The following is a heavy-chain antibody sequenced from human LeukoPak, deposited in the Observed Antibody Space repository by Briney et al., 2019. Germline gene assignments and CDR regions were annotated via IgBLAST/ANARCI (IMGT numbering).Heavy chain of an antibody. CDR3: VREYSSSSGRAFDI. Sequence: PGGSLRLSCAASGFTFSSYWMHWVRQAPGKGLVWVLRISTDGSSTNSADSVKGRFTISRDNAKNTLYLQMNSLRAEDTAVYYCVREYSSSSGRAFDIWGQGTMVTVSP. CDR2: ISTDGSST. CDR1: GFTFSSYW. D-gene: IGHD6-6*01. J-gene: IGHJ3*02. V-gene: IGHV3-74*01.